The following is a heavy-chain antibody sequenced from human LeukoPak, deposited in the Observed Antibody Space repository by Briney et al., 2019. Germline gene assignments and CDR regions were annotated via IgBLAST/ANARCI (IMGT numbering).Heavy chain of an antibody. CDR2: IIPIFGTA. V-gene: IGHV1-69*05. D-gene: IGHD1-26*01. J-gene: IGHJ4*02. Sequence: ASVKVSCKASGGTFSSYAISWVRQAPGQGLEWMGGIIPIFGTANYAQKFQGRVTITTDESTSTAYMELSSLRSEDTAVYYCARDLSSMSYYAYWGQGTLVTVSS. CDR3: ARDLSSMSYYAY. CDR1: GGTFSSYA.